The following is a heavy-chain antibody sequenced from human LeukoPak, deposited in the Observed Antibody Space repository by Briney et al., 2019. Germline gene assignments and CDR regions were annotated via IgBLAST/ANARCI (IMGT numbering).Heavy chain of an antibody. Sequence: PSETLSLTCIVSDYSISNHYYWGWIRQPPGKGLEWVGSIYHRGSTYYNPSLRSRVTISLDRSKKKFSLKLTSVTAADTAVYFCARGAEYYAIWRGYAGYSDYWGQGISVTVSS. CDR1: DYSISNHYY. D-gene: IGHD3-3*01. CDR3: ARGAEYYAIWRGYAGYSDY. J-gene: IGHJ4*02. CDR2: IYHRGST. V-gene: IGHV4-38-2*02.